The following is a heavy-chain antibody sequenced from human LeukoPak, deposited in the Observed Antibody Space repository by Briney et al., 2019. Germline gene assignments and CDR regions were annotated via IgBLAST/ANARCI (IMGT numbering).Heavy chain of an antibody. CDR3: ARDLPSPGISVAEDY. CDR1: GYTLTGYY. V-gene: IGHV1-2*06. J-gene: IGHJ4*02. Sequence: VKVSCKASGYTLTGYYMFWLRQAPGQGLEWMGRINPDSGGTNYAQKFQGRVTMTRDTSITTAYMELSSLRSDDTAVYYSARDLPSPGISVAEDYWGQGTLVTVSS. CDR2: INPDSGGT. D-gene: IGHD6-19*01.